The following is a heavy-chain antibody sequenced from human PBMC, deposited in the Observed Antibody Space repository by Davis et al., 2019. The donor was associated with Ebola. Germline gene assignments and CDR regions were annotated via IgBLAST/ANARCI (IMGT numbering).Heavy chain of an antibody. CDR3: ARGRGPTRFDP. V-gene: IGHV1-8*01. CDR1: GYTFTSYD. Sequence: ASVKVSCKASGYTFTSYDINWVQQATGQGLEWMGWMNPNSGNTGYAQKFQGRVTMTRDTSISTAHMELSSLRSEDPAVYYCARGRGPTRFDPWGQGTLVTVSS. CDR2: MNPNSGNT. J-gene: IGHJ5*02.